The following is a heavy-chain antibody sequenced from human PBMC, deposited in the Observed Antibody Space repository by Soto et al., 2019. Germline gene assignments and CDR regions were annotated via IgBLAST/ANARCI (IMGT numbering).Heavy chain of an antibody. CDR2: ISSSSYI. CDR3: AREFKRFEGSNAFDI. V-gene: IGHV3-21*01. CDR1: GFTFSSYS. D-gene: IGHD3-16*01. Sequence: PVGSLRLSCAASGFTFSSYSMNCVRQAPGKGLEWVSSISSSSYIYYAYSVKGRFTISRDNAKNSLYLQMNSLRAEDTAVYYCAREFKRFEGSNAFDIWGQGTMVTVSS. J-gene: IGHJ3*02.